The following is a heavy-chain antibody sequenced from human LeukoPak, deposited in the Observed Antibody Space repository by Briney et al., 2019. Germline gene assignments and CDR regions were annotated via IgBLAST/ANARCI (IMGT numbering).Heavy chain of an antibody. J-gene: IGHJ5*02. CDR2: IYYSGST. Sequence: PSQTLSLTCTVSGGSLSSYYSSWIRQSPEEGLEWIGYIYYSGSTHYNPSHKSRVTISVDTSKNKCSVKLSSVTPADTAVYYCARGGYYGSGNDFRFDPWGQGTLVTVSS. V-gene: IGHV4-59*01. CDR3: ARGGYYGSGNDFRFDP. D-gene: IGHD3-10*01. CDR1: GGSLSSYY.